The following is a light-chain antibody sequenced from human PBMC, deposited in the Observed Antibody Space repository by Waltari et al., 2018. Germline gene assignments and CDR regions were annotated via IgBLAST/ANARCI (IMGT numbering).Light chain of an antibody. V-gene: IGKV3-11*01. CDR2: DAA. Sequence: EIVLTQSPATMSLSPGERATLSCRASQSVSSYLAWYQQKPGQAHRLLIYDAANGATSIPTRFSGGGSGTYFTLTISSLEPEYFAVYYCQQRSNWPITFGQGTRLEIK. CDR3: QQRSNWPIT. CDR1: QSVSSY. J-gene: IGKJ5*01.